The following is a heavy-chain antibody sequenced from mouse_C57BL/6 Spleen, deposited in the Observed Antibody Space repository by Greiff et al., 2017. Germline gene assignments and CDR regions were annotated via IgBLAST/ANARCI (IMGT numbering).Heavy chain of an antibody. J-gene: IGHJ4*01. D-gene: IGHD1-1*01. CDR2: ISDGGSYT. V-gene: IGHV5-4*01. CDR3: ARRIYYYGSRGDYYAMDY. Sequence: EVQVVESGGGLVKPGGSLKLSCAASGFTFSSYAMSWVRQTPEKRLEWVATISDGGSYTYYPDNVKGRFTISRDNAKNNLYLQMSHLKSEDTAMYYCARRIYYYGSRGDYYAMDYWGQGTSVTVSS. CDR1: GFTFSSYA.